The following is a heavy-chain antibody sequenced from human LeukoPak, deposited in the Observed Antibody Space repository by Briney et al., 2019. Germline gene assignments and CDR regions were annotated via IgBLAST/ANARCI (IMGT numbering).Heavy chain of an antibody. V-gene: IGHV3-23*01. D-gene: IGHD3-22*01. J-gene: IGHJ4*02. CDR2: ITGSHGPT. CDR1: GFTFSSFA. Sequence: GSLRLSCAASGFTFSSFAMTWVRQAPGKGLEWVSSITGSHGPTYNTDSVKGRFTISRDNSQNTLYLQMNSLRAEDTAVYYCARDGLDYDSSGYYYVDWGQGTLVTVSS. CDR3: ARDGLDYDSSGYYYVD.